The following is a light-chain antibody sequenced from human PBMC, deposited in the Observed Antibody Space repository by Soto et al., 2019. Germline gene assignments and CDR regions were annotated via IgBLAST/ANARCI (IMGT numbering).Light chain of an antibody. CDR1: QRVSNN. J-gene: IGKJ5*01. CDR2: YAS. Sequence: EIMMTQSPATLSVSPGERATLSCRASQRVSNNLAWYQQKPGQVPRLLIYYASTRATGIPARFSGSGSGTEFTLTISSLQSEDFALYYCQQYNDWPPITFGQGTRLEI. V-gene: IGKV3-15*01. CDR3: QQYNDWPPIT.